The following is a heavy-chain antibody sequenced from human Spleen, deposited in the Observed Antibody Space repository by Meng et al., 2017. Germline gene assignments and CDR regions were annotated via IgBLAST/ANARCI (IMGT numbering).Heavy chain of an antibody. CDR1: GGSISSNNW. Sequence: SETLSLTCAVSGGSISSNNWWSWVRQPPGKGLEWIGEIYHSGSTNYNPSLKSRVTISVDKSKNQFSLKLSSVTAADTAVYYCARKEYGDGRDFQHWGQGTLVTVSS. V-gene: IGHV4-4*02. D-gene: IGHD4-17*01. CDR2: IYHSGST. CDR3: ARKEYGDGRDFQH. J-gene: IGHJ1*01.